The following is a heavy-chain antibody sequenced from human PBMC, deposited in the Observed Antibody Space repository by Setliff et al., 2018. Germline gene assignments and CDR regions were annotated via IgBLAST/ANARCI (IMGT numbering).Heavy chain of an antibody. Sequence: ASVKVSCKASGGTFSTYGISWVRQAPGQGLEWMGWISAYDGNTDYAQNYQGRVTMTTDTSTSTAYMELRRLKSDDTAVYYCARGEHIVSGDFYHYIDVWGKGTTVTVSS. CDR3: ARGEHIVSGDFYHYIDV. CDR2: ISAYDGNT. V-gene: IGHV1-18*01. D-gene: IGHD2-15*01. J-gene: IGHJ6*03. CDR1: GGTFSTYG.